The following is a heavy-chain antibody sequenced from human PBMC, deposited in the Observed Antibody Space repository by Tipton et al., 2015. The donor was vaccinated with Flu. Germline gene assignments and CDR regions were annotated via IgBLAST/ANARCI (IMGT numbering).Heavy chain of an antibody. J-gene: IGHJ4*02. CDR1: GGSFSGYY. V-gene: IGHV4-34*09. Sequence: TLSLTCAVYGGSFSGYYWSWIRQPPGKGLEWIGYIYDSGSTYYNPSLKSRVTISVDTSKNQFSLKLSSVTAADTAVYYCAREKLPSTYYDTSGYVDYWGQGTLVTVSS. CDR2: IYDSGST. D-gene: IGHD3-22*01. CDR3: AREKLPSTYYDTSGYVDY.